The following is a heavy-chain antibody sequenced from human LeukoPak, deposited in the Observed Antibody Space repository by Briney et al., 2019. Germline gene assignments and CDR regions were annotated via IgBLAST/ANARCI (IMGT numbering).Heavy chain of an antibody. CDR1: GVSMSAYQ. J-gene: IGHJ4*02. CDR2: INTKGET. V-gene: IGHV4-4*09. Sequence: PSETLSLTCTVSGVSMSAYQWSWVRQSPEKGLEWIGCINTKGETSYNPSLKSRVTISVDTSKNQFSLKLSSVTAADTAVYYCARHGQDPVRRSGGVLGNFFDYWGQGTLVPVSS. CDR3: ARHGQDPVRRSGGVLGNFFDY. D-gene: IGHD3-16*01.